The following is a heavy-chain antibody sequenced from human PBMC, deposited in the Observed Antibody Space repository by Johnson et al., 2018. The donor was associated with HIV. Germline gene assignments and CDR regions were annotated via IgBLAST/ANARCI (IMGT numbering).Heavy chain of an antibody. Sequence: QVQLVESGGGLVKPGGSLRLSCAASGFTFSDYYMSWIRQAPGKGLEWVSYISSSGSTLYYADSVKGRFTISRDNAKNSLYLQMNSLRAEDTAVYYCARDVIKVIAARDDAFDIWGQGTMVTVSS. V-gene: IGHV3-11*04. J-gene: IGHJ3*02. CDR2: ISSSGSTL. D-gene: IGHD6-6*01. CDR3: ARDVIKVIAARDDAFDI. CDR1: GFTFSDYY.